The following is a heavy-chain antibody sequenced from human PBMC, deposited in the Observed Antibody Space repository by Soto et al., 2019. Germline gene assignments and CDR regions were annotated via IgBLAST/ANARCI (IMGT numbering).Heavy chain of an antibody. CDR1: GGSISSSSYY. CDR3: ARLMYYYDSSGYLDY. J-gene: IGHJ4*02. D-gene: IGHD3-22*01. Sequence: SETLCLTCTVSGGSISSSSYYWGWIRQPPGKGLEWIGSIYYSGSTYYNPSLKSRVTISVDTSKNQFSLKLSSVTAADTAVYYCARLMYYYDSSGYLDYWGQGTLVTVSS. CDR2: IYYSGST. V-gene: IGHV4-39*01.